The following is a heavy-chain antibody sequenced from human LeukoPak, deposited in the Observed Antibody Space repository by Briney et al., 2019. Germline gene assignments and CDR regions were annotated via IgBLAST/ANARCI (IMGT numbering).Heavy chain of an antibody. CDR1: GFTFSSYN. J-gene: IGHJ3*02. Sequence: PGGSLRLSCAATGFTFSSYNMNWVRQAPGKGLGWVTCISASSSFIYYADSVKGRITISRDNAKNSLYLQLNSLRAEDTAVYYCVRDFQEGDRLWFQEPNWGKIGIWGQGTMVTVSS. D-gene: IGHD7-27*01. CDR2: ISASSSFI. CDR3: VRDFQEGDRLWFQEPNWGKIGI. V-gene: IGHV3-21*01.